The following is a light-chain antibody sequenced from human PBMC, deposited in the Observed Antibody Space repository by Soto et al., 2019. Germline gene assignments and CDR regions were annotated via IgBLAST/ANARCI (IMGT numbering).Light chain of an antibody. V-gene: IGLV2-11*01. CDR2: DVS. J-gene: IGLJ1*01. Sequence: QSALTQPRSVSGSPGQSVTISCTGTSSDVGGYNYVSWYQQHPGKAPKLMIYDVSKRPSGVPDRFSGSKSGNTASLTISGLQAEDEADYYSCSYAGSYTHVFGTGTKLTLL. CDR3: CSYAGSYTHV. CDR1: SSDVGGYNY.